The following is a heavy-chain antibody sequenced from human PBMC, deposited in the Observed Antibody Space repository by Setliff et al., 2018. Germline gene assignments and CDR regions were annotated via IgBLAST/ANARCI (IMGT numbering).Heavy chain of an antibody. CDR2: ISPY. J-gene: IGHJ4*02. V-gene: IGHV1-18*01. CDR3: VRVTSGRLDFDY. Sequence: ASVKVSCKASGYTFTDYGISWVRQAPGQGLEWMGWISPYTEKFQGRVTITWVTSISTAYMELSSLRSEDTAVYYCVRVTSGRLDFDYWGQGTPVTVSS. D-gene: IGHD6-19*01. CDR1: GYTFTDYG.